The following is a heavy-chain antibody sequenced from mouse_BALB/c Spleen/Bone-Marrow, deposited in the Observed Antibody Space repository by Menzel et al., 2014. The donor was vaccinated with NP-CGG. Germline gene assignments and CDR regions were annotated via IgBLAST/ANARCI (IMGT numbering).Heavy chain of an antibody. Sequence: VQVVESGTELVRPGTSVKVSCKASGYAFTNYLIEWVKQRPGQGLEWIGVINPGSGDTSYNEKFRGKATLTADKSSSTAYMRLSSLTSDDSAVYFCARNANWLFAYWGQGTLVTVSA. CDR2: INPGSGDT. V-gene: IGHV1-54*01. D-gene: IGHD4-1*01. J-gene: IGHJ3*01. CDR3: ARNANWLFAY. CDR1: GYAFTNYL.